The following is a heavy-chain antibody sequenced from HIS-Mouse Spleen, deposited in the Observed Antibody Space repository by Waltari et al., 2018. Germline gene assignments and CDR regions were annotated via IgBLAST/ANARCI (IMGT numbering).Heavy chain of an antibody. V-gene: IGHV4-39*07. CDR2: IYYSGST. Sequence: QLQLQESGPGLVKPSETLSLTCTVSGGSITISSYSRGGIRQPPGKGLEWIGSIYYSGSTYYNPSLKSRVTISVDTSKNQFSLKLSSVTAADTAVYYCAREIPYSSSWYDWYFDLWGRGTLVTVSS. J-gene: IGHJ2*01. D-gene: IGHD6-13*01. CDR3: AREIPYSSSWYDWYFDL. CDR1: GGSITISSYS.